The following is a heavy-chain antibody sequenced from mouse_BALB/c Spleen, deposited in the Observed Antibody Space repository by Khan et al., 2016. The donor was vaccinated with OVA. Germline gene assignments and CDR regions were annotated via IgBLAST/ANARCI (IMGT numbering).Heavy chain of an antibody. CDR3: ARSDDANYEGEFDH. CDR2: IWGDGST. CDR1: GFSLTGYG. Sequence: QVQLKESGPGLVAPSQSLSITCTVSGFSLTGYGVNWVRQPPGKGLEWLGMIWGDGSTDYNSALKSRLSITKDNSKSQVFLHMNSLQTDDTASYYCARSDDANYEGEFDHWGQGNSVTVSS. J-gene: IGHJ4*01. D-gene: IGHD2-1*01. V-gene: IGHV2-6-7*01.